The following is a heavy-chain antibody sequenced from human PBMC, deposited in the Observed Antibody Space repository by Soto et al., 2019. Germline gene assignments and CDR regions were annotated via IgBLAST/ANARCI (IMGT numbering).Heavy chain of an antibody. J-gene: IGHJ6*02. CDR3: ARQPQRQIVVVTATHTYGMDV. CDR1: GYSFTSYW. Sequence: GESLKISCKGSGYSFTSYWISWVRQMPGKGLEWMGRIDPSDSYTNYSPSFQGHVTISADKSISTAYLQWSSLKASDTAMYYCARQPQRQIVVVTATHTYGMDVWGQGTTVTVSS. CDR2: IDPSDSYT. V-gene: IGHV5-10-1*01. D-gene: IGHD2-21*02.